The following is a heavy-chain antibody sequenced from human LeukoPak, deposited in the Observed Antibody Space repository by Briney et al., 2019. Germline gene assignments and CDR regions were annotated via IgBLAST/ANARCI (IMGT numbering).Heavy chain of an antibody. CDR3: ATEYGSPFDY. V-gene: IGHV3-48*01. CDR1: GFTFSSYS. J-gene: IGHJ4*02. D-gene: IGHD5-24*01. Sequence: PGGSLRLSCAASGFTFSSYSMNWVRQAPGKGLEWVSYISSSSTIYYADSVKGRFTISRDNAKNSLYLQMNSLRAEDTAVYYCATEYGSPFDYWGQGTLVTVSS. CDR2: ISSSSTI.